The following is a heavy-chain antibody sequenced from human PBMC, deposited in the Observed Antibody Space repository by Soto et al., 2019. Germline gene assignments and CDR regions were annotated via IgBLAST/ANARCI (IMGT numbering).Heavy chain of an antibody. Sequence: GGSLRLSCAASGFTFSSYGMHWVRQAPGKGLEWVAVISYDGSNKYYADSVKGRFTISRDNSKNTLYLQMNSLRAEDTAVYYCAKDFRMNSPAGPWGQGTLVTVSS. V-gene: IGHV3-30*18. CDR2: ISYDGSNK. D-gene: IGHD1-7*01. CDR1: GFTFSSYG. J-gene: IGHJ5*02. CDR3: AKDFRMNSPAGP.